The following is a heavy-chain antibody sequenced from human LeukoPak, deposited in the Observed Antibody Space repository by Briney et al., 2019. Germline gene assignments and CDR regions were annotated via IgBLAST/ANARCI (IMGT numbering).Heavy chain of an antibody. CDR1: GFTFDDYA. D-gene: IGHD3-22*01. CDR3: VKEGDSSGVSQWYAFDI. J-gene: IGHJ3*02. V-gene: IGHV3-9*01. Sequence: GGFLRLSCAASGFTFDDYAMHWVRQAPGKGLEWVSGISWNSGYIGYADSVKGRFTISRDNAKNSLYLQMNSLRAEDTALYYCVKEGDSSGVSQWYAFDIWGRGTMVTVSS. CDR2: ISWNSGYI.